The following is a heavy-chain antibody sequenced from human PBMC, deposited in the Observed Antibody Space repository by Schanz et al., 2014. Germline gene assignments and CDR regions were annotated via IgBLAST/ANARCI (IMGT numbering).Heavy chain of an antibody. CDR2: IGNGGVTI. Sequence: EVQLLESGGGLVEPGGSLRLSCAASGFSFSSYAMSWVRQAPGKGLEWVSYIGNGGVTIYYADSVKGRFTISRDNSKNSLYLQMNSLRAEDTAVYYCARGGPAYYFDDWGQGTLVTVSS. CDR1: GFSFSSYA. V-gene: IGHV3-48*03. CDR3: ARGGPAYYFDD. J-gene: IGHJ4*02.